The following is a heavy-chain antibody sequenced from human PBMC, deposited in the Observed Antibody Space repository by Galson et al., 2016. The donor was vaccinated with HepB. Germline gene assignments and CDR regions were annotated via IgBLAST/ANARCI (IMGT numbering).Heavy chain of an antibody. CDR3: TRQRDFGDYTFDY. V-gene: IGHV3-49*03. CDR2: IRNRAYGGSP. CDR1: SSTFGDYA. D-gene: IGHD4-17*01. J-gene: IGHJ4*02. Sequence: SLRLSCAASSSTFGDYAMSWFRQAPGKGLEWVGFIRNRAYGGSPEYAASVKGRFTISRDDSQRIAYLQMNSLKTEDTAVYYCTRQRDFGDYTFDYWGQGTLVTVSS.